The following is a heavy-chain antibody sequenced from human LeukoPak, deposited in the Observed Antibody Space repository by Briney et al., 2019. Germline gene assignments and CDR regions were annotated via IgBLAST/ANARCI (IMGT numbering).Heavy chain of an antibody. J-gene: IGHJ3*02. CDR3: ARRHGPASGAFDI. D-gene: IGHD6-25*01. Sequence: SETLSLTCTVSGGSISSYYWSWIRQPPGKGLEWIGYIYYSGSTNYNPSLKSRVTISVDTSKNQFSLKLSSVTAADTAVYYCARRHGPASGAFDIWGQGTMVTVSS. V-gene: IGHV4-59*08. CDR2: IYYSGST. CDR1: GGSISSYY.